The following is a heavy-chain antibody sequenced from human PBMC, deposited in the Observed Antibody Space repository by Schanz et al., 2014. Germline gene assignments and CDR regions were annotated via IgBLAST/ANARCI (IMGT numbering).Heavy chain of an antibody. J-gene: IGHJ1*01. D-gene: IGHD2-2*01. Sequence: EVQLVESGGGLVQPGRSLRLSCAASGFPFNEYGVLWVRQAPGKGLEWVSSISWNSGSIDYADSVKGRFTISRDNAKNSLYLQMNSLRAEDTALYYCARDTAQSCIGPSCFEYFQHWGQGALVTVSS. CDR2: ISWNSGSI. CDR1: GFPFNEYG. V-gene: IGHV3-9*01. CDR3: ARDTAQSCIGPSCFEYFQH.